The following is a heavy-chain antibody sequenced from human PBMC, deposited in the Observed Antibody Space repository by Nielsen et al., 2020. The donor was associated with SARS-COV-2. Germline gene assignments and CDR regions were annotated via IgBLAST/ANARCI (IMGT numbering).Heavy chain of an antibody. V-gene: IGHV3-9*01. CDR1: GFTFDDYA. D-gene: IGHD6-19*01. J-gene: IGHJ4*02. CDR3: AKDGHNSGWYGAPDY. CDR2: ISWNSGSI. Sequence: SLKISCAASGFTFDDYAMHWVRQAPGKGLEWVSGISWNSGSIGYADSVKGRFTISRDNAKNSLYPQMNSLRAEDTALYYCAKDGHNSGWYGAPDYWGQGTLVTVSS.